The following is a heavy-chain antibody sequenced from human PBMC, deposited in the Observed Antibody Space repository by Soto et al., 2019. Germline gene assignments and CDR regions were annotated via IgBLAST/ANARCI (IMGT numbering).Heavy chain of an antibody. CDR2: IGIGRSTK. CDR1: GFTFRNYG. Sequence: GGSLRLSCAASGFTFRNYGMNWVRQAPGKGLEWVSYIGIGRSTKYYADSVKGRFTISRDNAKNSLYLQMNSLRAEDTAVYYCARDQLYYNDISGRPLNAFDVRGQGTMVTVSS. V-gene: IGHV3-48*01. J-gene: IGHJ3*01. CDR3: ARDQLYYNDISGRPLNAFDV. D-gene: IGHD3-22*01.